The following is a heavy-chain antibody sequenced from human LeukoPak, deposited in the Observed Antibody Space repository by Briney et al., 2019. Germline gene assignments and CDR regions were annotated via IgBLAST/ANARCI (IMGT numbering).Heavy chain of an antibody. Sequence: PSETLSLTCTVSGGSISSYYWSWIRQPPGKGLEWIGYIYYSGSTNYNPSLKSRVTISVDTSKNQFSLKLSSVTAADTAVYYCAREGLVAAWSWFDPWGQGTLVTVSS. D-gene: IGHD5-12*01. V-gene: IGHV4-59*01. CDR1: GGSISSYY. CDR3: AREGLVAAWSWFDP. CDR2: IYYSGST. J-gene: IGHJ5*02.